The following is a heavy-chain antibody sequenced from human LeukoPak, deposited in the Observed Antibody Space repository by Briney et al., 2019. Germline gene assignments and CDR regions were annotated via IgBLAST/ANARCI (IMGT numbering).Heavy chain of an antibody. CDR3: ASTLVDTAMVDAFDI. CDR2: ISAYNGNT. Sequence: GASVKVSCKASGYTFTSYGISWVRQAPGQGLEWTGWISAYNGNTNYAQKLQGRVTMTTDTSTSTAYMELRSLRSDDTAVYYCASTLVDTAMVDAFDIWGQGTMVTVSS. J-gene: IGHJ3*02. D-gene: IGHD5-18*01. V-gene: IGHV1-18*01. CDR1: GYTFTSYG.